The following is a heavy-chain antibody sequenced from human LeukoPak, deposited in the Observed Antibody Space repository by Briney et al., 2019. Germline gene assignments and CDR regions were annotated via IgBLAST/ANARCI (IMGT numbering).Heavy chain of an antibody. CDR3: ARRRPIWLGGEDYGLDV. D-gene: IGHD3-10*01. V-gene: IGHV3-53*01. CDR2: IFSVGTT. J-gene: IGHJ6*04. Sequence: GRSLRLSCAASRFNVSSHYMSWVRQATGKGLDCVSVIFSVGTTYYTDSVKGRFTISRDNSNNTVYLQIKSLKVEDTAVYYCARRRPIWLGGEDYGLDVWGKGTTVTVSS. CDR1: RFNVSSHY.